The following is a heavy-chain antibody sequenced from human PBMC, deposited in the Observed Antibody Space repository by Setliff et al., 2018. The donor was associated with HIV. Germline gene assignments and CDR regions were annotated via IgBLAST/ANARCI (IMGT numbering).Heavy chain of an antibody. D-gene: IGHD3-16*02. CDR2: INAGNGVT. J-gene: IGHJ4*02. Sequence: GASVKVSCKASGYTFTTYAIHWVRQAPGQRLEWMGWINAGNGVTKFSQKFQDRVTITRVTSANTAYLELTSLRSEDTAVYYCARGPFRAHPLGGYPDYWGQGTLVTVSS. CDR3: ARGPFRAHPLGGYPDY. CDR1: GYTFTTYA. V-gene: IGHV1-3*01.